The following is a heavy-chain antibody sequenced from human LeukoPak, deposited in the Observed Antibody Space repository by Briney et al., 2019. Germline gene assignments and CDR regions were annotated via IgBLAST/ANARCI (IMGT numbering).Heavy chain of an antibody. Sequence: ASVKVSCKASGGTFSSYAISWVRQAPGQGLEWMGGIIPIFGTANYAQKFQGRVTITADESTSTAYMELSSLRSEDTAVYYCARSPILRFLEWLSYGMDVWGQGTTVTVSS. V-gene: IGHV1-69*13. D-gene: IGHD3-3*01. J-gene: IGHJ6*02. CDR2: IIPIFGTA. CDR3: ARSPILRFLEWLSYGMDV. CDR1: GGTFSSYA.